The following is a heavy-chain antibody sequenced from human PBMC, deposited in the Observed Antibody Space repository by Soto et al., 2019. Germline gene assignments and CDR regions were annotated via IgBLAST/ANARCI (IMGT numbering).Heavy chain of an antibody. CDR2: IYYSGST. Sequence: NPSETLSLTCTVSGGSISSYYWSWIRQPPGKGLEWIGYIYYSGSTNYNPSLKSRVTISVDTSKNQFSLKLSSVTAADTAVYYCARWFTESGHNYYYYGMDVWGQGTTVTVSS. J-gene: IGHJ6*02. CDR1: GGSISSYY. CDR3: ARWFTESGHNYYYYGMDV. D-gene: IGHD3-3*01. V-gene: IGHV4-59*01.